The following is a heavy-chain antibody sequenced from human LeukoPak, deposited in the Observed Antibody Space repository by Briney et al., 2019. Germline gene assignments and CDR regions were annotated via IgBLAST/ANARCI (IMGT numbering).Heavy chain of an antibody. V-gene: IGHV4-34*01. D-gene: IGHD5-18*01. Sequence: SETLSLTCAVYGGSFSGYYWSWIRQPPGKGLEWIGEINHSGSTNYNPSLKSRVTISVDTSKNQFSLKLSSVTAADTAVYYCARGYSYGYFRYYYYMDVWGKGTTATVSS. CDR3: ARGYSYGYFRYYYYMDV. J-gene: IGHJ6*03. CDR1: GGSFSGYY. CDR2: INHSGST.